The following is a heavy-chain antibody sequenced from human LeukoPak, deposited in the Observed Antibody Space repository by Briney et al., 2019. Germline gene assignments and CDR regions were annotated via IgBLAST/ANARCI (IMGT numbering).Heavy chain of an antibody. CDR1: GFTVSCNY. J-gene: IGHJ4*02. D-gene: IGHD6-19*01. V-gene: IGHV3-53*01. CDR3: ACSSGWYALDY. Sequence: GGSLRLSCAASGFTVSCNYMSWVRQAPGKGLEWVSVIYSGGSTYYADSVKGRFTISRDNSKNTLYLQMNSLRAEDTAVYYCACSSGWYALDYWGQGTLVTVSS. CDR2: IYSGGST.